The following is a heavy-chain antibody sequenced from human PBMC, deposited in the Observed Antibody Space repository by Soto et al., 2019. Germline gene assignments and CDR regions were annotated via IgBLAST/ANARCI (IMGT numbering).Heavy chain of an antibody. D-gene: IGHD6-13*01. CDR2: IIPISGTA. J-gene: IGHJ4*02. CDR3: ARGRIIAAAGPYYFDY. V-gene: IGHV1-69*13. Sequence: VASVKVSCKASGGTFSSYAISWVRQAPGQGLEWMGGIIPISGTANYAQKFQGRVTITADESTSTAYMELSSLRSEDTAVYYCARGRIIAAAGPYYFDYWGQGTLVTVSS. CDR1: GGTFSSYA.